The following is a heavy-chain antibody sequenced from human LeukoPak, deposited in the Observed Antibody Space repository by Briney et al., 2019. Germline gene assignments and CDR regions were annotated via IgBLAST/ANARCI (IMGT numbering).Heavy chain of an antibody. CDR3: ARDGSGSYLYYYYYYMDV. CDR1: GFTFSSYW. J-gene: IGHJ6*03. V-gene: IGHV3-7*01. Sequence: GGSLRLSCAASGFTFSSYWMSWVRQAPGKGLEWVANIKQDGSEKYYVDSVKGRFTISRDNAKNSLYLQMNSLRAEDTAVYYCARDGSGSYLYYYYYYMDVWGKGTTVTVSS. D-gene: IGHD3-10*01. CDR2: IKQDGSEK.